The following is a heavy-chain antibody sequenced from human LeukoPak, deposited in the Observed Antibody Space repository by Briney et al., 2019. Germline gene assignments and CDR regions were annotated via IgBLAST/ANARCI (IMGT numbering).Heavy chain of an antibody. V-gene: IGHV3-74*01. CDR3: AREYYDSSGLLIHYGMDV. CDR1: GFAFSDYC. J-gene: IGHJ6*02. Sequence: PGGSLRLSCAASGFAFSDYCMHWVRQAPGEGLLWVSRSCPHGSTPVYADSVKGRFTISRDDAKNSLYLQMNSLRGEDTAVYYCAREYYDSSGLLIHYGMDVWGQGTTVTVSS. D-gene: IGHD3-22*01. CDR2: SCPHGSTP.